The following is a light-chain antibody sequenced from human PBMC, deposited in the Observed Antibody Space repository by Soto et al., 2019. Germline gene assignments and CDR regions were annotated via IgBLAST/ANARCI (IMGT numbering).Light chain of an antibody. CDR2: DAS. CDR1: QSVSSY. J-gene: IGKJ1*01. V-gene: IGKV3-11*01. Sequence: EIVLTQSPATLSLSPGERATLSCRASQSVSSYLAWYQQKPGQAPRLLIYDASNRATGIPARFSGSGSGTDFTFTISSLEPEDFAVYYCQQRSNWPLGTFGQGTKVEIK. CDR3: QQRSNWPLGT.